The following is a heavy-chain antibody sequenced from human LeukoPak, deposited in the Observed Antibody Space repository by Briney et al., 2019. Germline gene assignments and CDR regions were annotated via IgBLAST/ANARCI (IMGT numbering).Heavy chain of an antibody. CDR3: AREGYSTSLDY. V-gene: IGHV4-34*01. Sequence: SETLSLTCAVYGGSFSGYYWSWIRQPPGKGLEWIGEINHSGSTNYNPSLKSRVTISVDTSKNQFSLKLSSVTAADTAVYYCAREGYSTSLDYWGQRTLVTFSS. D-gene: IGHD6-6*01. J-gene: IGHJ4*02. CDR1: GGSFSGYY. CDR2: INHSGST.